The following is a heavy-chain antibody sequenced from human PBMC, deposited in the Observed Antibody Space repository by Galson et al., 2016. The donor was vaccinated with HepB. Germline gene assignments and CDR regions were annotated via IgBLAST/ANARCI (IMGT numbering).Heavy chain of an antibody. Sequence: SLRLSCAASGFTFNNYGMTWVRQAPGKGLEVVSSISRSGDSRDYADSVKGRFTISRDNSNNMLFLQMSSLRADDTAVYYCAKRHEYCPAVGCSVDYWGQGTLVSVSS. J-gene: IGHJ4*02. CDR1: GFTFNNYG. CDR3: AKRHEYCPAVGCSVDY. CDR2: ISRSGDSR. V-gene: IGHV3-23*01. D-gene: IGHD2/OR15-2a*01.